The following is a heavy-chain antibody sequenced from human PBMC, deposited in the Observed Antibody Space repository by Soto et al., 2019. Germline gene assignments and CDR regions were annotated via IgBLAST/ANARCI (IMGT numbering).Heavy chain of an antibody. CDR2: INAGNGNT. CDR1: GYSFTTYG. D-gene: IGHD5-12*01. Sequence: QVQLVQSGAEEKKPGASVQVSCKASGYSFTTYGMHWVRQAPGQRLEWMGWINAGNGNTKYSQKFQGRVTITRDTSANTAYMELSSLRSEDTAVYYCARWGDGYNHFDYWGQGTLVTVSS. J-gene: IGHJ4*02. V-gene: IGHV1-3*05. CDR3: ARWGDGYNHFDY.